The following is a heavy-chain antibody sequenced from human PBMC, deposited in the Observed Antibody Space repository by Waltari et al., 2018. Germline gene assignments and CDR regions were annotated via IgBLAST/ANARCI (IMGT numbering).Heavy chain of an antibody. Sequence: QVQLVQSGAEVKKPGSSVKVSCKASGGTFSSYTISWVRQAPGQGLEWMGRIIPILGIANYAQKFQVRVTITADKSTSTAYMELSSLRSEDTAVYYCARGERRPHYSGYYYYYGMDVWGQGTTVTVSS. CDR1: GGTFSSYT. J-gene: IGHJ6*02. V-gene: IGHV1-69*02. CDR2: IIPILGIA. D-gene: IGHD1-1*01. CDR3: ARGERRPHYSGYYYYYGMDV.